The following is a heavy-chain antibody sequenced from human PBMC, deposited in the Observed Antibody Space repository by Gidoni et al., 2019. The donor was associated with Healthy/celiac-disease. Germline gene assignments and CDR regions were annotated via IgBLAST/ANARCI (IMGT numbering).Heavy chain of an antibody. J-gene: IGHJ3*02. Sequence: QVQLVQSGAEVKKPGASVKVSCKAYGYTFTSYGISRVRQAPGQGLEWMGWISAYNGNTNYAQKLQGRVTMTTDTSTSTAYMELRSLRSDDTAVYYCARDHSGRWLGDAFDIWGQGTMVTVSS. CDR3: ARDHSGRWLGDAFDI. V-gene: IGHV1-18*01. CDR1: GYTFTSYG. D-gene: IGHD3-22*01. CDR2: ISAYNGNT.